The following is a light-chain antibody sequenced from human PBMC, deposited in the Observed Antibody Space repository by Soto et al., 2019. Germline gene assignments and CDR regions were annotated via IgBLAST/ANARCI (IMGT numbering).Light chain of an antibody. Sequence: DIQMTQSPSTLSASVGDRVTITCRASQSISSWLAWYQQKPGKAPKLLIYKASSLESGVPSRFSGSGSGTEITLTISSLQPDDFATYYCQQYHSYPWTFGQGTKVEIK. CDR2: KAS. CDR1: QSISSW. CDR3: QQYHSYPWT. J-gene: IGKJ1*01. V-gene: IGKV1-5*03.